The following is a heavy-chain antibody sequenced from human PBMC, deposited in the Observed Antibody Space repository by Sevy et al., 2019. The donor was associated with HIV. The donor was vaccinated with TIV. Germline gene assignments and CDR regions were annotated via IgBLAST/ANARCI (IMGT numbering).Heavy chain of an antibody. CDR1: GFSFSSYG. Sequence: GGSLRLSCAASGFSFSSYGMHWVRQAPGKGLEWMSYIQYAGSNKAYADSVKGRFTISRDNSKNTLYLQMNSLRVEDTAVFYCVKEGGGEGGDHWGQGTLVTVSS. D-gene: IGHD2-21*01. CDR2: IQYAGSNK. CDR3: VKEGGGEGGDH. J-gene: IGHJ4*02. V-gene: IGHV3-30*02.